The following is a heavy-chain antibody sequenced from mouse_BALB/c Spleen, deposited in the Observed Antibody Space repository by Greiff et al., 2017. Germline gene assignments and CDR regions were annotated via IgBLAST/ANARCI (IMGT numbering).Heavy chain of an antibody. CDR1: GFSLTSYG. D-gene: IGHD1-1*01. CDR3: ARDPFYGSSWFAY. V-gene: IGHV2-9*02. CDR2: IWAGGST. J-gene: IGHJ3*01. Sequence: VKLVESGPGLVAPSQSLSITCTVSGFSLTSYGVHWVRQPPGKGLEWLGVIWAGGSTNYNSALMSRLSISKDNSKSQVFLKMNSLQTDDTAMYYCARDPFYGSSWFAYWGQGTLVTVSA.